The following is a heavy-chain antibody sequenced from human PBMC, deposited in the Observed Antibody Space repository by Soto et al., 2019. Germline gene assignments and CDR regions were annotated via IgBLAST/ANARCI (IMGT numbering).Heavy chain of an antibody. CDR1: GFTFNTYA. CDR2: ISSSSTYI. V-gene: IGHV3-21*01. Sequence: EVQLVESGGGLVKPGGSLRLACAASGFTFNTYAMNWVRQAPGKGLEWVSCISSSSTYIYYADSVKGRFTISRDNAKNFLYLQMNSLRADDTAIYYCARDFGDSKGSYYCYGMDVWGQGTTVTVSS. CDR3: ARDFGDSKGSYYCYGMDV. D-gene: IGHD2-21*02. J-gene: IGHJ6*02.